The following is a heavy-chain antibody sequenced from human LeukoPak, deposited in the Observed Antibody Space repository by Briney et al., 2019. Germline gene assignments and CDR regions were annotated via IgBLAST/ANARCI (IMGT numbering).Heavy chain of an antibody. CDR3: ARDLHPLHPWLSGY. CDR2: MNPNSGNT. V-gene: IGHV1-8*01. CDR1: GYTFTSYD. D-gene: IGHD5-12*01. J-gene: IGHJ4*02. Sequence: ASVKVSCKASGYTFTSYDINWVRQATGQGLEWMGWMNPNSGNTGYAQKFQGRVTMTRNTSISTAYMELSSLRSEDTAVYYCARDLHPLHPWLSGYWGQGTLVTVSS.